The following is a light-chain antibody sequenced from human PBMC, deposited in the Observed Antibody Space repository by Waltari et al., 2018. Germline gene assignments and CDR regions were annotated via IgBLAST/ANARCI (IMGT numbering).Light chain of an antibody. CDR2: MSD. CDR3: AAWDDSLSGFYV. J-gene: IGLJ1*01. Sequence: QSVLTQPPSASGNPGQSVTISCSGRSSNIGSNSVYWYQHLPGTAPKLLICMSDQRPSGVPVRFFGSKSGTSASLAISGLRSEDEADYYCAAWDDSLSGFYVFGTGTKVTVL. V-gene: IGLV1-47*01. CDR1: SSNIGSNS.